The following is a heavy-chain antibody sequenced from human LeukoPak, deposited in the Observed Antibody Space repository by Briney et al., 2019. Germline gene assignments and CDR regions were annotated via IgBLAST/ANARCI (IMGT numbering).Heavy chain of an antibody. CDR3: SSPKSPYEGTGPHN. D-gene: IGHD2-8*02. V-gene: IGHV1-46*01. CDR2: INPSGSNS. J-gene: IGHJ4*02. CDR1: GNTFSSYY. Sequence: ASVKVSCKASGNTFSSYYIHWVRQAPGQGLQWMGVINPSGSNSRYAEEFQGRVTMTRDTSTNTVNMELSSLRSNDTAVYYCSSPKSPYEGTGPHNWGQGTQVTVFS.